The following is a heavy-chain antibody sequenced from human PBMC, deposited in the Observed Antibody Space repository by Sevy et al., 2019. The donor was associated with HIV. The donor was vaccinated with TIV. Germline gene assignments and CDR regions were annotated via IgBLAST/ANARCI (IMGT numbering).Heavy chain of an antibody. CDR2: INPNKGDT. CDR1: GYTFTGYY. CDR3: ARGGYCSENFYTHGVDV. D-gene: IGHD5-18*01. J-gene: IGHJ6*04. Sequence: ASVKVSCKATGYTFTGYYLHWVRQAPGRGLEWMGWINPNKGDTHYSQKFQGWVTMTSDTSISTAYMDLDRLTSDDTAVYYCARGGYCSENFYTHGVDVWGIGTTVTVSS. V-gene: IGHV1-2*04.